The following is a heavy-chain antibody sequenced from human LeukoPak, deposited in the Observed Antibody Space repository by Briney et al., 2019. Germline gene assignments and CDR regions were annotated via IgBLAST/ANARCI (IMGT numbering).Heavy chain of an antibody. J-gene: IGHJ5*02. CDR2: IYYSGSI. CDR1: GGSISSGGYY. V-gene: IGHV4-31*03. Sequence: SETLSLTCTVSGGSISSGGYYWSWIRQHPGKGLEWIGYIYYSGSIYYNPSLKSRVTISVDTSKNQFSLKLSSVTAADAAVYYCARVQGSGPGWFDPWGQGTLVTVSS. CDR3: ARVQGSGPGWFDP. D-gene: IGHD3-10*01.